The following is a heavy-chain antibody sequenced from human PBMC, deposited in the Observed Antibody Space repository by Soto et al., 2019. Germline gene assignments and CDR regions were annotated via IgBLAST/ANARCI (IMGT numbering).Heavy chain of an antibody. V-gene: IGHV1-46*01. CDR2: INPSGGST. Sequence: DSVRVSCKASGYTFTSYYMHWVRQAPGQGLDWMAIINPSGGSTSYAQKFQGRVTMTRDTSTSTVYMELSSLRSEDTAVYYCARETPRGYYDSSGYPTYAIDISGQATTGT. D-gene: IGHD3-22*01. CDR1: GYTFTSYY. J-gene: IGHJ3*02. CDR3: ARETPRGYYDSSGYPTYAIDI.